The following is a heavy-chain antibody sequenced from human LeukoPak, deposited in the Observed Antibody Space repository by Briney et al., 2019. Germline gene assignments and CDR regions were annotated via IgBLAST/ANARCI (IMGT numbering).Heavy chain of an antibody. D-gene: IGHD1-7*01. J-gene: IGHJ4*02. CDR3: ARRPSRTRFDY. Sequence: PSETLSLTCTVSGGSISSSSYYWGWIRQPPGKGLEWIGSIYYSGSTYYNPSLKSRVTISVDTSKNQFSLKLSSVTAADTAVYYCARRPSRTRFDYWGQGTLVTVSS. CDR1: GGSISSSSYY. V-gene: IGHV4-39*07. CDR2: IYYSGST.